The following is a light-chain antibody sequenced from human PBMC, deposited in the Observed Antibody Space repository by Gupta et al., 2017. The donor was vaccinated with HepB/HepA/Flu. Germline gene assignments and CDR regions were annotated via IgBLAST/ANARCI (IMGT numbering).Light chain of an antibody. CDR1: QSLLHSSGRTF. CDR3: MQSLQLPRT. V-gene: IGKV2D-29*01. CDR2: EVS. Sequence: DIVMTQTNISLSVTPGQQASISCKSSQSLLHSSGRTFFSWFLQKPGQPPQLLIYEVSNRFSGVPERLSGSWSGTDFTLKFSRVEAEDVGVYYCMQSLQLPRTFGQGTKVEIK. J-gene: IGKJ1*01.